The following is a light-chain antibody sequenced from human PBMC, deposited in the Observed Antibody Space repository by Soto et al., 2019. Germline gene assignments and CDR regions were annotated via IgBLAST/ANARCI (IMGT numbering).Light chain of an antibody. V-gene: IGKV3-20*01. CDR3: QQFGSSIPHT. Sequence: EIVRTQSPGNLSLSPGERATISCRASQVIGSRYLAWYHQKSGQAPKLLIYGASSRATGIPDRFSGSGSGTDFTLTISRLEPEDFGVYYCQQFGSSIPHTFGQGTKLEIK. CDR1: QVIGSRY. CDR2: GAS. J-gene: IGKJ2*01.